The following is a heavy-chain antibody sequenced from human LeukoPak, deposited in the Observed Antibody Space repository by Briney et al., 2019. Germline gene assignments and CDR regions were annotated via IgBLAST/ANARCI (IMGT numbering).Heavy chain of an antibody. J-gene: IGHJ4*02. CDR2: VSSSSSTI. D-gene: IGHD1-7*01. CDR3: VRENFADLFDY. CDR1: GCTFSNYN. V-gene: IGHV3-48*01. Sequence: GGSLRLSCPASGCTFSNYNMHWVRQAPGKGLECISYVSSSSSTIYNADSVKGRFTISRDNAKNSLFLQMNSLRAEDTAVYYCVRENFADLFDYWGQGTLVGVSS.